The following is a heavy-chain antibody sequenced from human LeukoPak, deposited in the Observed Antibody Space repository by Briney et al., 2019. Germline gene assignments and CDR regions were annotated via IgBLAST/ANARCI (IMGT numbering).Heavy chain of an antibody. Sequence: GGSLRLSCAASGFTFSSYSMNWVRQAPGKGLEWVSSISSSSSYIYYADSVKGRFTISRDNAKNSLYLQMNSLRAEDTAVYYCARVGRITIFGVVPNYYYGMDVWGQGTTVTVSS. CDR1: GFTFSSYS. D-gene: IGHD3-3*01. CDR3: ARVGRITIFGVVPNYYYGMDV. CDR2: ISSSSSYI. J-gene: IGHJ6*02. V-gene: IGHV3-21*01.